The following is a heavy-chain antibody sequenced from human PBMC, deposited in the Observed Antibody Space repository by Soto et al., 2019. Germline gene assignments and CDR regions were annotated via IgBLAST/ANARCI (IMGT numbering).Heavy chain of an antibody. CDR1: GGSISSYY. Sequence: SETLSLTCTVSGGSISSYYWSWIRQPPGKGLEWIGYIYYSGSTNYNPFLKSRVTISVDTSKNQFSLKLSSVTAADTAVYYCARRWGSAADYWGQGTLVTVPQ. CDR2: IYYSGST. J-gene: IGHJ4*02. D-gene: IGHD2-15*01. CDR3: ARRWGSAADY. V-gene: IGHV4-59*08.